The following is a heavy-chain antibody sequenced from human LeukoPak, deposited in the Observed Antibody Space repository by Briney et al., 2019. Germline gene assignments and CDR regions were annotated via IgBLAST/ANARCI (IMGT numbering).Heavy chain of an antibody. CDR1: GASITNDNW. CDR3: AANGWYCLDH. Sequence: SETLSLTCAVSGASITNDNWWSWVRQTPGKGLEWIGEIYHSGSTSYNPSLKNRVTISVDKSNNRFSLRLTSVTAADTAMYYCAANGWYCLDHWGQGALVTVSS. D-gene: IGHD6-19*01. V-gene: IGHV4-4*02. J-gene: IGHJ1*01. CDR2: IYHSGST.